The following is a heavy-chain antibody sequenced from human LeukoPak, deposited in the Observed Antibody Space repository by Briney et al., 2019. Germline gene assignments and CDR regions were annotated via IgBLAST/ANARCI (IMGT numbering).Heavy chain of an antibody. J-gene: IGHJ4*02. CDR2: ISGSGGHT. CDR3: AKGQLWFGEFSYFDY. D-gene: IGHD3-10*01. CDR1: GFTFSGFG. Sequence: AGTLSLSCAASGFTFSGFGMMWLRQAPGKGLDGVLVISGSGGHTDYPSSVKGRSSISRDNSQNTLYLQMNSLRPEDTAVYYWAKGQLWFGEFSYFDYWGQGTLVTVSS. V-gene: IGHV3-23*01.